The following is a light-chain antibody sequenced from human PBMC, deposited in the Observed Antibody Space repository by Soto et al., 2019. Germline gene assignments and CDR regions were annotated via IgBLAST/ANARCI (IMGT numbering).Light chain of an antibody. V-gene: IGKV1-39*01. CDR1: QTINNF. Sequence: DIQMTQSPSSLAASVGGSFTIHCRASQTINNFLNWYQKKPGKAPTLLIYSSSILQSGVPSRFSGVGSGTDFTLTINSLQPEDVATYYCQQSYNSPRTFGQGTKVDIK. CDR2: SSS. CDR3: QQSYNSPRT. J-gene: IGKJ1*01.